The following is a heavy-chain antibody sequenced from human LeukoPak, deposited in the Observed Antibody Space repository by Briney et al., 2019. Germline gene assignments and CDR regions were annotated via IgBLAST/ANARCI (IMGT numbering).Heavy chain of an antibody. V-gene: IGHV1-69*06. D-gene: IGHD6-19*01. Sequence: PSVKLSCTASLGTFNTYTISWVRQAPGQGLEWMGGIIPTFGTASYAQKFQGRVTSSADKFRTTVYMEVSTLRTEDTAVYYCARGSRSGWYYFDYWGQGTLVTVSS. J-gene: IGHJ4*02. CDR2: IIPTFGTA. CDR3: ARGSRSGWYYFDY. CDR1: LGTFNTYT.